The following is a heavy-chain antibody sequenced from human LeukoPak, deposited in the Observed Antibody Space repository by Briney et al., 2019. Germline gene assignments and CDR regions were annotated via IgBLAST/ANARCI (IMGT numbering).Heavy chain of an antibody. Sequence: ASVKVSCKASGHTFTTYYIHWVRQAPGQGLEWMGCIHPGTGDTNYAQKFQDRVTATRDTSIATACMDLIRPTYDDTPVFFYAIYASGYNWLRVWGQGTLVTVSS. V-gene: IGHV1-2*02. J-gene: IGHJ4*02. D-gene: IGHD1-1*01. CDR2: IHPGTGDT. CDR1: GHTFTTYY. CDR3: AIYASGYNWLRV.